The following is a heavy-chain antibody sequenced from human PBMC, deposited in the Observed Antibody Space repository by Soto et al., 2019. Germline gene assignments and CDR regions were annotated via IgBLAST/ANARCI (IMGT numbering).Heavy chain of an antibody. CDR3: ARSRSGAVPDSFGY. V-gene: IGHV3-30-3*01. D-gene: IGHD3-3*01. J-gene: IGHJ4*02. CDR1: GFMFNRYA. CDR2: ISKDGSDQ. Sequence: QVQLVESGGRVVQPGRSLRLSCAASGFMFNRYAIHWVRQIPCKGLEWVAVISKDGSDQYYADSVRGRFFISSDKSKDTVYLEMNCLRVEDMALFFCARSRSGAVPDSFGYWGQGTPVTVSS.